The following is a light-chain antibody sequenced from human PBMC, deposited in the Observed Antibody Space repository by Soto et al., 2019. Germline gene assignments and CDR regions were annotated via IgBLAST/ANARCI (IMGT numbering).Light chain of an antibody. J-gene: IGKJ1*01. CDR1: QSIRSR. V-gene: IGKV1-5*01. CDR2: DAS. CDR3: QQYHSYWT. Sequence: IQVTQSPSSLSASVGDRVTITCRASQSIRSRLAWFQQKPGKAPKLLIYDASSLESGVPQRFSGSGSGTEFTLTISSLQTDDFSTYYCQQYHSYWTFGQGTKVDIK.